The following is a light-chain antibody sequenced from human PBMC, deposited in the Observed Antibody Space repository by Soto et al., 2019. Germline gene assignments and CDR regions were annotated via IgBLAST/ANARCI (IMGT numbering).Light chain of an antibody. CDR1: SSNIGAGYD. CDR3: QSYDSSLSGSV. CDR2: GNS. Sequence: QSALTQPPSVSGAPGQRVTISCTGSSSNIGAGYDVHWYQQLPGTAPKLLIYGNSNRPSGVPDRFSGSKSGTSASLAITGLQAEDVADYYCQSYDSSLSGSVFGGGTKLTAL. J-gene: IGLJ2*01. V-gene: IGLV1-40*01.